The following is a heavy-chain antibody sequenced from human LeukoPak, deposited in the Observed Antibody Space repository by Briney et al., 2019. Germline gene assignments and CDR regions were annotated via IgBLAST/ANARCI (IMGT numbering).Heavy chain of an antibody. CDR3: AKDRSGGPHYYHGMDV. V-gene: IGHV3-30*18. J-gene: IGHJ6*02. CDR1: GFTFSRYG. Sequence: GSLRLSCAASGFTFSRYGIHWVRQAPGKGLGWVAVISYLGDDQFYAESVKGRFTISRDNSKKTVFLQMNSLRGEDTAVYYCAKDRSGGPHYYHGMDVWGQGTTVIVSS. CDR2: ISYLGDDQ. D-gene: IGHD6-25*01.